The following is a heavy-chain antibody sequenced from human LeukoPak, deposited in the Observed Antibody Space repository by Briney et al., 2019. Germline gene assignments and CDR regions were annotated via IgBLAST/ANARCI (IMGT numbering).Heavy chain of an antibody. J-gene: IGHJ6*02. CDR3: ARDIPPGIAVAGQKPNYYYYGMDV. CDR2: ISSSSGYI. D-gene: IGHD6-19*01. V-gene: IGHV3-21*03. CDR1: GFTFSSYS. Sequence: GGSLRLSCAASGFTFSSYSMNWVRQAPGKGLEWVSSISSSSGYIYYADSVKGRFTISRDNAKNSLYLQMISLRAEDTAVYYCARDIPPGIAVAGQKPNYYYYGMDVWGQGATVTVSS.